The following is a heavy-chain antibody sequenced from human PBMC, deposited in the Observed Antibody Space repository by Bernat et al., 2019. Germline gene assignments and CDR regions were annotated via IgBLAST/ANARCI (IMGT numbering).Heavy chain of an antibody. CDR1: GFTFSNAW. V-gene: IGHV3-15*01. CDR3: TTENRPGQPPNDY. J-gene: IGHJ4*02. CDR2: IKSKTDGGTT. Sequence: EVQLVESGGGLVKPGGSLRLSCAASGFTFSNAWMSWVRQAPGKGLEWVGRIKSKTDGGTTDYAAPVKGRFTISRDDSKNTLYLQMNSLKTEDTAVYYCTTENRPGQPPNDYWGQGTLVTVSS.